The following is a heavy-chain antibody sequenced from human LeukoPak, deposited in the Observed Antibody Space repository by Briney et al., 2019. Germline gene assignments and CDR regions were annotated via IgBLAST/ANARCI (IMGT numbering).Heavy chain of an antibody. D-gene: IGHD4-23*01. CDR1: GGSISSGYYY. V-gene: IGHV4-30-4*01. J-gene: IGHJ4*02. Sequence: PSQTLSLTCTVSGGSISSGYYYWGWIRQPPGKGLEWIGYIYYSGSTYYNPSLKSRVTIPVDTSKNQFPLKLSSVTAAATAVYYCAREDHGGNFDYWGQGTLVTVSS. CDR2: IYYSGST. CDR3: AREDHGGNFDY.